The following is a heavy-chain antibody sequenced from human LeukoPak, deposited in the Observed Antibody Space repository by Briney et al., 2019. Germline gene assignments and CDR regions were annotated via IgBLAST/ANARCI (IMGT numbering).Heavy chain of an antibody. CDR1: GYTFTGYY. CDR3: ARVRSSSIAARPARDAFDT. CDR2: INPNSGGT. J-gene: IGHJ3*02. V-gene: IGHV1-2*02. D-gene: IGHD6-6*01. Sequence: ASVKVSCKASGYTFTGYYMHWVRQAPGQGLEWMGWINPNSGGTNYAQKFQGRVTMTRDTSISTAYMELSRLRSDDTAVYYCARVRSSSIAARPARDAFDTWGQGTMVTVSS.